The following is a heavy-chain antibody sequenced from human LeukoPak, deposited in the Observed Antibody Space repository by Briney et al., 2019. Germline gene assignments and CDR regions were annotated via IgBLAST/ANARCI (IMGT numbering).Heavy chain of an antibody. V-gene: IGHV1-69*13. J-gene: IGHJ4*02. D-gene: IGHD6-13*01. CDR3: ARDPGAAAVRGTGFDY. CDR1: GRTFSRYA. CDR2: LLPIFGTA. Sequence: GASVKLFCKASGRTFSRYAISWVPHAPGQALEWVGGLLPIFGTANYAQKFQGRVTITADESTSTAYMELSSLRSEDTAVYYCARDPGAAAVRGTGFDYWGQGTLVTVSS.